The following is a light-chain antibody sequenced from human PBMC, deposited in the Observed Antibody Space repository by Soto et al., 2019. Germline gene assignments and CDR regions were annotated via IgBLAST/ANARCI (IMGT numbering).Light chain of an antibody. V-gene: IGLV1-47*02. CDR3: AAWDDSLRVV. J-gene: IGLJ2*01. CDR2: SNN. Sequence: QSLLTPPPSASGTPGQRVTISCSGSSSNIGSNYVYWYQQLPGTAPKLLIYSNNQRPSGVPDRFSGSKSGTSASLAISGLRSEDEADYYCAAWDDSLRVVFGGGTKVTVL. CDR1: SSNIGSNY.